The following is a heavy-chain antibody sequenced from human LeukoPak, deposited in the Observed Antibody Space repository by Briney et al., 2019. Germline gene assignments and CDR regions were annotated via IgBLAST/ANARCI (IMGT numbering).Heavy chain of an antibody. CDR1: GGSFSGYY. CDR2: INHSGST. Sequence: ASETLSLTCAVYGGSFSGYYWSRIRQPPGKGLEWIGEINHSGSTNYNPSLKSRVTISVDTSKNQFSLKLSSVTAADTAVYYCARRRNSSGWYGFLFDYWGQGTLVTVSS. CDR3: ARRRNSSGWYGFLFDY. D-gene: IGHD6-19*01. J-gene: IGHJ4*02. V-gene: IGHV4-34*01.